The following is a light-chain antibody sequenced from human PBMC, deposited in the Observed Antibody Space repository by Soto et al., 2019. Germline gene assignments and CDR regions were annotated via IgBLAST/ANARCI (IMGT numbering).Light chain of an antibody. V-gene: IGLV2-23*01. CDR1: SSDVGSFNL. J-gene: IGLJ1*01. CDR3: CSYGGSSTHV. Sequence: QSVLTQPASVSGSPGQSITISCTGTSSDVGSFNLVSWYQQHPGKAPKLILYEGSKRPSGVSNRFSASKSGNTASLTISGLQADDEADYYCCSYGGSSTHVFGTGTKVTVL. CDR2: EGS.